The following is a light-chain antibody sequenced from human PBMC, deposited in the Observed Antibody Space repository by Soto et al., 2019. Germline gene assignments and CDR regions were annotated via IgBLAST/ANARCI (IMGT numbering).Light chain of an antibody. CDR2: EVS. Sequence: QSALTHPASVSGSPGQSITISCTGTSSDVGGYNYVSWYQQHPGKAPKLMIYEVSNRPSGVSNRFSGSKSGKTASLTISGLQAEDEADFYCSAYTSSSTYVVFGGGTKLTVL. V-gene: IGLV2-14*01. CDR1: SSDVGGYNY. J-gene: IGLJ2*01. CDR3: SAYTSSSTYVV.